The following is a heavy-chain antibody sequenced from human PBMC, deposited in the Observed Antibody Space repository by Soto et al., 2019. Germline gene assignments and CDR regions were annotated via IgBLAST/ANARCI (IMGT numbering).Heavy chain of an antibody. D-gene: IGHD6-13*01. CDR1: GYTFTSYY. Sequence: QVQLVQSGAEVKKPGASVKVSCKASGYTFTSYYMHWVRQAPGQGLEWMGIINPSGGSTNYAHKFQGRFTMTRDTSTSTVYMDLSSLRSEDTAVYYCARHLAAGDYWGQGTVVTVSS. J-gene: IGHJ4*02. CDR3: ARHLAAGDY. CDR2: INPSGGST. V-gene: IGHV1-46*01.